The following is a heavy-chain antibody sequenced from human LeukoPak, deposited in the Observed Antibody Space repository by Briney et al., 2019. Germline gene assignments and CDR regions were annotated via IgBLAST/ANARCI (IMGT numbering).Heavy chain of an antibody. D-gene: IGHD4-17*01. CDR2: IYSGGST. Sequence: GGSLRLSCAASGFTVSSNYMSWVRQAPGKGLEWVSVIYSGGSTYYADSVKGRFTISRDNSKNTLYLQMNSLRAEDTAVYYCAGRNDYGDYRPYYYYGMDVWGQGTTVTVFS. V-gene: IGHV3-66*04. CDR3: AGRNDYGDYRPYYYYGMDV. CDR1: GFTVSSNY. J-gene: IGHJ6*02.